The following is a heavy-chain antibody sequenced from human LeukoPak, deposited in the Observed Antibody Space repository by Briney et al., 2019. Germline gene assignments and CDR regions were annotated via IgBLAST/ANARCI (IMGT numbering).Heavy chain of an antibody. J-gene: IGHJ5*02. V-gene: IGHV1-69*06. CDR2: IIPIFGTA. CDR1: GGTFSSYA. Sequence: SVKVSCKASGGTFSSYAISWVRQAPGQGLEWMGGIIPIFGTANYAQKFQGRVTITADKSTSTAYMELSSLRSEDTAVYYCARAGMTTVTHSWFDPWGQGTLVTVSS. D-gene: IGHD4-17*01. CDR3: ARAGMTTVTHSWFDP.